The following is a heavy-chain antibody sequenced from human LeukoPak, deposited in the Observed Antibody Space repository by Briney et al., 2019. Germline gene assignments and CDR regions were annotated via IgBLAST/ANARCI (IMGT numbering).Heavy chain of an antibody. J-gene: IGHJ5*02. CDR3: AKYPRGLLGNWFDP. V-gene: IGHV3-7*03. CDR2: IKQDGSEK. D-gene: IGHD1-26*01. Sequence: GGSLRLSCAASGFTFSSYWMSWVRQAPGKGLEWVANIKQDGSEKYYVDSVKDRFTISRDNAKNSLYLQMNSLRAEDTAVYYCAKYPRGLLGNWFDPWGQGTLVTVSS. CDR1: GFTFSSYW.